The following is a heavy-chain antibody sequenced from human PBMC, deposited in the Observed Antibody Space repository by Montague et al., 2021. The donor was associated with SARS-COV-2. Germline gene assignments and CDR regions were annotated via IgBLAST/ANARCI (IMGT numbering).Heavy chain of an antibody. Sequence: SETLSLTCDVSGDPIRSATYYWAWIRQPPGRGLEWIGNIYYSGSTMYNPSLKSRVTMSVDTSKNQFSLHLNLVTAADTAVYFCAEGSHIYETRGLRTGWFDPWGQGTLVTVSS. CDR3: AEGSHIYETRGLRTGWFDP. CDR1: GDPIRSATYY. J-gene: IGHJ5*02. D-gene: IGHD7-27*01. CDR2: IYYSGST. V-gene: IGHV4-39*01.